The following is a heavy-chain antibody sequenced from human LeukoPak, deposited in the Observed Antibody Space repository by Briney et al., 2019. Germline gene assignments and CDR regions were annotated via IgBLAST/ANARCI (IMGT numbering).Heavy chain of an antibody. CDR3: ARGRGDSKGTSFDF. D-gene: IGHD3-22*01. CDR1: GGSMNNYY. Sequence: SETLSLTCIVSGGSMNNYYWSWIRQSPGKGLEWIGYIYHTGSATYKPSLKSRVTLSLDTSKNQFSLKLSSVTAADTAVYYCARGRGDSKGTSFDFWGQGTLVTVSS. J-gene: IGHJ4*02. V-gene: IGHV4-59*01. CDR2: IYHTGSA.